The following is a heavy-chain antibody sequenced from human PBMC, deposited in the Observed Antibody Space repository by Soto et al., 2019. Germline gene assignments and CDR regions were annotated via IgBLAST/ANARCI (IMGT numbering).Heavy chain of an antibody. D-gene: IGHD3-22*01. CDR1: GYHFTNYW. Sequence: PGESLKISCKGSGYHFTNYWIGWVRQMPGKGLEWMGFIYPSDSDTSYSPSFQGQVTISANKSISTAYPQWSSLKASDTAMYYCARPIGALSTTDFTYWGQGTLVTVSS. CDR2: IYPSDSDT. J-gene: IGHJ4*02. CDR3: ARPIGALSTTDFTY. V-gene: IGHV5-51*01.